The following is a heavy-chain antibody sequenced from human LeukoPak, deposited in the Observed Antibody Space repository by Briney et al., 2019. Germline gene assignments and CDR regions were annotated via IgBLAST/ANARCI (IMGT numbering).Heavy chain of an antibody. CDR2: IIPLFGTA. CDR1: GGTFSSYV. D-gene: IGHD2-15*01. CDR3: ASATLWCSGGSCYEMDV. J-gene: IGHJ6*04. Sequence: GSSVKVSCKASGGTFSSYVISWVRQAPGQGLEWMGGIIPLFGTADYAQKFQGRVTITADKSTSTAYMELSSLRSEDTAVHYCASATLWCSGGSCYEMDVWGKGTTVTVSS. V-gene: IGHV1-69*06.